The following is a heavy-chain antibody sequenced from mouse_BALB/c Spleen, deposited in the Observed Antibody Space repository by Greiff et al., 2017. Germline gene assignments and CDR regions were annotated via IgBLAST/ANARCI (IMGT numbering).Heavy chain of an antibody. CDR3: ARGNIYYGYDEAY. Sequence: VQLQQSGAELARPGASVKMSCKASGYTFTSYTMHWVKQRPGQGLEWIGYINPSSGYTNYNQKFKDKATLTADKSSSTAYMQLSSLTSEDSAVYYCARGNIYYGYDEAYWGQGTLVTVSA. CDR2: INPSSGYT. J-gene: IGHJ3*01. D-gene: IGHD2-2*01. V-gene: IGHV1-4*01. CDR1: GYTFTSYT.